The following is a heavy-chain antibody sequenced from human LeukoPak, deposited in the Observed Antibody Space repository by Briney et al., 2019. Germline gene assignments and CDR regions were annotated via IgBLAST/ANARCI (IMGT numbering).Heavy chain of an antibody. V-gene: IGHV3-23*01. J-gene: IGHJ4*02. CDR2: ISGSGGDS. D-gene: IGHD2-2*01. Sequence: GGSLRLSCTTSGFIFANYAMAWVRQSPGKGLEWVSTISGSGGDSYYADSVRGRFTISRDNSKNTLYLQMNSLRAEDTAVYYCANVNAMSTGYWGQGTLVTVSS. CDR1: GFIFANYA. CDR3: ANVNAMSTGY.